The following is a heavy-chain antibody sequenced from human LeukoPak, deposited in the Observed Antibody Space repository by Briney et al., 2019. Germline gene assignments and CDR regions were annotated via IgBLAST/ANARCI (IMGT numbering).Heavy chain of an antibody. CDR1: GLTFPTYW. CDR3: VRGHHGLEI. V-gene: IGHV3-7*01. CDR2: IHQDASEK. Sequence: PGGSLRLSCAASGLTFPTYWMSWVRQVPEKGLEWAATIHQDASEKYHLDSEEGRYTLSRDNPRNSLYLQMNSLRDEDTALYYCVRGHHGLEIWGQGTMVTVSS. D-gene: IGHD2-8*01. J-gene: IGHJ3*02.